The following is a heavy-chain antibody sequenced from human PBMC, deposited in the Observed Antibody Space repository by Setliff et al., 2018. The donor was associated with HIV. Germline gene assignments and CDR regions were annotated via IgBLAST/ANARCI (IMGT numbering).Heavy chain of an antibody. Sequence: SETLSLTCTVSGGSISTYYWSWIRQPPGKGLEWIGSIYFTGSGDNNPSLKSRVTLSVDTSKHQFSLKLSSVTAADTAVYYCARDRSSGRGYYYYYYMDVWGKGTTVTVSS. J-gene: IGHJ6*03. CDR3: ARDRSSGRGYYYYYYMDV. V-gene: IGHV4-59*01. CDR1: GGSISTYY. CDR2: IYFTGSG. D-gene: IGHD6-19*01.